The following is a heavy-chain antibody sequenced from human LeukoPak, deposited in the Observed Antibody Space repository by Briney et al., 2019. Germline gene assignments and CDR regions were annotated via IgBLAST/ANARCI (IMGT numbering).Heavy chain of an antibody. CDR3: AKADRRDGYNKGYYFDY. Sequence: GGSLRLSCAASGFTFSSYAMSWVRQAPGKGLGWVSAISGSGGSTYYADSVKGRFTISRDNSKNTLYLQMNSLRAEDTAVYYCAKADRRDGYNKGYYFDYWGQGTLVTVSS. J-gene: IGHJ4*02. CDR2: ISGSGGST. D-gene: IGHD5-24*01. CDR1: GFTFSSYA. V-gene: IGHV3-23*01.